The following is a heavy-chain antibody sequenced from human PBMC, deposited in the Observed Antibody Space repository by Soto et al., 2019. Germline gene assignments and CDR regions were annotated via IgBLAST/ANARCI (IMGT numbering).Heavy chain of an antibody. D-gene: IGHD6-19*01. CDR3: ARVPYDSSGWYSDNWFDP. Sequence: SVKVSCKASGGTFSSYAISWVRQAPGQGLEWMGGIIPIFGTANYAQKFQGRVTITADESTSTAYMELSSLRSEDTAVYYCARVPYDSSGWYSDNWFDPWGQGTLVTVSS. J-gene: IGHJ5*02. CDR2: IIPIFGTA. V-gene: IGHV1-69*13. CDR1: GGTFSSYA.